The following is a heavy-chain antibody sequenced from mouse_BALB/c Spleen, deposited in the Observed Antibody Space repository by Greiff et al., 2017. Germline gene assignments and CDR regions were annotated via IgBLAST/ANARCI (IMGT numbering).Heavy chain of an antibody. V-gene: IGHV3-2*02. J-gene: IGHJ3*01. CDR1: GYSITSDYA. CDR2: ISYSGST. D-gene: IGHD2-3*01. Sequence: EVQLVESGPGLVKPSQSLSLTCTVTGYSITSDYAWNWIRQFPGNKLEWMGYISYSGSTSYNPSLKSRISITRDTSKNQFFLQLNSVTTEDTATYYCARGGDGFYWGQGTLVTVSA. CDR3: ARGGDGFY.